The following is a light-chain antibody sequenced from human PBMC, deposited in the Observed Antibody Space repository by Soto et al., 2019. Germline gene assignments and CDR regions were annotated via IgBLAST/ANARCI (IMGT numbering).Light chain of an antibody. CDR2: SAS. Sequence: DIQMTQSPSSLSASVGDRVTITCRASQSISTYLNWYQQKPGKAPKLLMYSASSLQSAVPSRFSGSGSGTDFTLTISSLQPEDFAVYYCQQYYNWRPRFGQGTKVEIK. V-gene: IGKV1-39*01. CDR1: QSISTY. CDR3: QQYYNWRPR. J-gene: IGKJ1*01.